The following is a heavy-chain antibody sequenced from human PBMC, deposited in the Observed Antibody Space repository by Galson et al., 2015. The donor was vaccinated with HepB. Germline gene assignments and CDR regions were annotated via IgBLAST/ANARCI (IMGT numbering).Heavy chain of an antibody. CDR1: GFTFSSYW. V-gene: IGHV3-7*01. CDR2: IKEDGSEK. D-gene: IGHD2/OR15-2a*01. Sequence: SLRLSCAASGFTFSSYWMSWVRQAPGKGLEWVANIKEDGSEKYYVDSVKGRFTISRDNAKNSLYLQMNSLRAEDTAVYYCTRDQAPIGHYVPHWRQGSRLTVS. CDR3: TRDQAPIGHYVPH. J-gene: IGHJ4*02.